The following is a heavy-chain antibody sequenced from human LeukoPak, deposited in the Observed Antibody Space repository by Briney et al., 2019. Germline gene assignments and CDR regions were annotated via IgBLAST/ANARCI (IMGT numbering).Heavy chain of an antibody. J-gene: IGHJ4*02. D-gene: IGHD2-2*01. CDR1: GFTFSSYA. CDR3: AKDLPVAYFDY. CDR2: ISDSGGRT. Sequence: GGSLRLSCTASGFTFSSYAMSWVRQAPGKGLEWVSSISDSGGRTYYADSVKGRFTISRDNSKNTLYLQMNSLRAEDTAVYYCAKDLPVAYFDYWGQGTLVTVSS. V-gene: IGHV3-23*01.